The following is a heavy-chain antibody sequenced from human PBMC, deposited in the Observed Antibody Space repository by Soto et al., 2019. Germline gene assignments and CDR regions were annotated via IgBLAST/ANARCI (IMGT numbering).Heavy chain of an antibody. CDR1: GYTFTGYY. J-gene: IGHJ6*02. CDR2: INPNSGGT. V-gene: IGHV1-2*04. Sequence: ASVKVSCKASGYTFTGYYMHWVRQAPGQGLEWMGWINPNSGGTNYAQKFQGWVTMTRDTSTSTAYMDLSRLRSDDTAVYYCADAKYDFWSGSVGGYYYYGMDVWGQGTTVTVSS. CDR3: ADAKYDFWSGSVGGYYYYGMDV. D-gene: IGHD3-3*01.